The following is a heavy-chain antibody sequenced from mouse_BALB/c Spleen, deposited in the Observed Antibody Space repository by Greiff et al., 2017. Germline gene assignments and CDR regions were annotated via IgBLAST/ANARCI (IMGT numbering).Heavy chain of an antibody. V-gene: IGHV5-6-3*01. J-gene: IGHJ3*01. Sequence: EVQVVESGGGLVQPGGSLKLSCAASGFTFSSYGMSWVRQTPDKRLELVATINSNGGSTYYPDSVKGRFTISRDNAKNTLYLQMSSLKSEDTAMYYCARGLWPTTGFAYWGQGTLVTVAA. CDR2: INSNGGST. CDR1: GFTFSSYG. D-gene: IGHD1-1*02. CDR3: ARGLWPTTGFAY.